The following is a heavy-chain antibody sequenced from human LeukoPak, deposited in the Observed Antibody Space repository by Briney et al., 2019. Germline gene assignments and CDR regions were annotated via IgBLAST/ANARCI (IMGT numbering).Heavy chain of an antibody. CDR3: ARDPPRYCSSTSCRGY. D-gene: IGHD2-2*01. CDR1: GFTFDDYA. J-gene: IGHJ4*02. V-gene: IGHV3-9*01. Sequence: GGSLRLSCAASGFTFDDYAMHWVRQAPGKGLEWVSGISWNSGSIGYADSVKGRFTISRDNAKNSLYLQMNSLRAEDTAVYYCARDPPRYCSSTSCRGYWGQGTLVTVSS. CDR2: ISWNSGSI.